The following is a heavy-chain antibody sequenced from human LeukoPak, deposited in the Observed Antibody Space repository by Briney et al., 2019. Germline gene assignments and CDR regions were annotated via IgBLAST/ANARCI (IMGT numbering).Heavy chain of an antibody. CDR3: ARDLQWLVQGGGYYFDY. CDR1: GYTFTSYY. D-gene: IGHD6-19*01. CDR2: INPSGGST. V-gene: IGHV1-46*01. J-gene: IGHJ4*02. Sequence: ASVKVSCKASGYTFTSYYMHWVRQAPGQGLEWMGIINPSGGSTSYAQKFQGRVTMTRDTSTSTVYMELSSLRSEDTSVYYCARDLQWLVQGGGYYFDYWGQGTLVTVSS.